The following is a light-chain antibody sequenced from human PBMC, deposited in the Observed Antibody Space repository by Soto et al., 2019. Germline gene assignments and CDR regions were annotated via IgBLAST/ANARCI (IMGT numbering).Light chain of an antibody. J-gene: IGLJ2*01. V-gene: IGLV2-8*01. CDR3: SALAGLNNVL. CDR2: EVN. CDR1: SSDIGGYKY. Sequence: QSALTQPPSASGSPGQSVTISCTGTSSDIGGYKYVSWYQQKSGKAPKLIIYEVNERPSGVPDRFSGSKSDNTASLTVSGLQVEDGVDYYCSALAGLNNVLFGGGTNLTVL.